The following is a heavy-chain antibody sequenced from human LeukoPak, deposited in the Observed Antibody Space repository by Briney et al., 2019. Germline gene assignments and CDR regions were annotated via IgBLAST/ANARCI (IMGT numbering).Heavy chain of an antibody. CDR2: IYPGDSDT. D-gene: IGHD5-18*01. J-gene: IGHJ6*03. V-gene: IGHV5-51*01. CDR1: GYSFTSYW. CDR3: ARLKPGCSHGSYYMDV. Sequence: GESLKISCKGSGYSFTSYWIGWVRQMPGKGLEWMGIIYPGDSDTRYSPSFQGQVTISADKSISTAYLQWSSLKASDTAMYYCARLKPGCSHGSYYMDVWGKGTTVTVSS.